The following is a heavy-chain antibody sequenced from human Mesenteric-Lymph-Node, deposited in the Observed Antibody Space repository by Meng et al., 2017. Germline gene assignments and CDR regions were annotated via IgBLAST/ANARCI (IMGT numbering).Heavy chain of an antibody. J-gene: IGHJ4*02. Sequence: GESLKISCAASGFSFSNSSMSWLRQAPGKGLDWVSSITGSGGSSFHADSVKGRFTISRDNSKNTLYLQMNSLRAEDTAIYYCAKDPGRGPRGTTVTTFHYWGQGTMVTVSS. V-gene: IGHV3-23*01. D-gene: IGHD4-17*01. CDR2: ITGSGGSS. CDR3: AKDPGRGPRGTTVTTFHY. CDR1: GFSFSNSS.